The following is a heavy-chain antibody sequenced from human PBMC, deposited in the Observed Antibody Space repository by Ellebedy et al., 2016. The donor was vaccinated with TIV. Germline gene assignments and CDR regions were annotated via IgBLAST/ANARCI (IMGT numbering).Heavy chain of an antibody. CDR1: GFTFTQYW. Sequence: GESLQISCAASGFTFTQYWLHWVRQAPGKGLVWVSRLSSDGSYPSYADSVKGRFTISRDNAKNTLYLQINSLRAEDTAVYYCARGGPGGDNWFFGLWGRGTQVTVSS. J-gene: IGHJ2*01. CDR3: ARGGPGGDNWFFGL. D-gene: IGHD3-10*01. V-gene: IGHV3-74*01. CDR2: LSSDGSYP.